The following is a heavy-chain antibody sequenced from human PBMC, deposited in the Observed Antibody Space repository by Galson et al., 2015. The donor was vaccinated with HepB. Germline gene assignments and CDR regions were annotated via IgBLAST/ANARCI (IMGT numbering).Heavy chain of an antibody. D-gene: IGHD4-17*01. Sequence: SLRLSCAASGFIFSDYYMTWIRQAPGKGLEWVSYINSSSSYTKYADSVKGRFTISRDNAKNTLYLQMNSLRAEDTAVYFCARGSDYGDYEVYYYRDQGTPVSV. CDR3: ARGSDYGDYEVYYY. CDR1: GFIFSDYY. V-gene: IGHV3-11*06. CDR2: INSSSSYT. J-gene: IGHJ4*02.